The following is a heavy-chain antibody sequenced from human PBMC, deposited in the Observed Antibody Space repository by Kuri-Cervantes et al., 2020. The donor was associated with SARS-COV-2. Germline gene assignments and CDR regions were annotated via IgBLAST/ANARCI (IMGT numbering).Heavy chain of an antibody. Sequence: ASVKVSCKASGYTFTGYYMHWVRQAPGQGLEWMGWINPNSGGTNYAQKFQGRVTMTRDTSISTVYMELSRLRSDDTAVYYCARDCTSFGYSYGHAFDIWGQGTMVTVSS. V-gene: IGHV1-2*02. CDR1: GYTFTGYY. J-gene: IGHJ3*02. CDR3: ARDCTSFGYSYGHAFDI. CDR2: INPNSGGT. D-gene: IGHD5-18*01.